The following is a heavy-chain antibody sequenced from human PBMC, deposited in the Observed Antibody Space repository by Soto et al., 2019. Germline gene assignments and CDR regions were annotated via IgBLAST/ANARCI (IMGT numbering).Heavy chain of an antibody. D-gene: IGHD3-22*01. CDR2: IYYSGST. J-gene: IGHJ4*02. V-gene: IGHV4-31*01. CDR1: GGSISSGGYY. Sequence: PSETLSLTCTVSGGSISSGGYYWSWIRQHTGKGLEWIGYIYYSGSTYYNPSLKSQVTLSVDTSKNQFSLKLSSVTAADTAVYYCARVPRGFTYDSSGYYDVFDYWGQGTLVTVSS. CDR3: ARVPRGFTYDSSGYYDVFDY.